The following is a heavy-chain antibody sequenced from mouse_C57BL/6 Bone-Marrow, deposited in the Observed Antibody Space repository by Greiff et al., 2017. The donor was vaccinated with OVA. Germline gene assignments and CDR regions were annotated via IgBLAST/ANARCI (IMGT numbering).Heavy chain of an antibody. Sequence: DVQLQESGGDLVKPGGSLKLSCAASGFTFSSYGMSWVRQTPDKRLEWVATISSGGSYTYYPDSVKGRFTISRDNAKNTLYLQMSSLKSEDTAMYYCARHRLYAMDYWGQGTSVTVSS. V-gene: IGHV5-6*01. CDR1: GFTFSSYG. CDR3: ARHRLYAMDY. J-gene: IGHJ4*01. D-gene: IGHD3-2*02. CDR2: ISSGGSYT.